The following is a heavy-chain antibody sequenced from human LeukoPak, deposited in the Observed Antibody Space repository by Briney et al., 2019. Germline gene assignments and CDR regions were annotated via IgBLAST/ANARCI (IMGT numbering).Heavy chain of an antibody. CDR3: ARDPGLWYGMDV. CDR2: IYYSGST. J-gene: IGHJ6*02. Sequence: PSETLSLTCTVSGGSISSYYWHWIRQPPGKGLEWIGYIYYSGSTNYNPSLKSRVTISVDTSKNQFSLKLSSVTAADTAVYYCARDPGLWYGMDVWGQGTTVTVSS. CDR1: GGSISSYY. V-gene: IGHV4-59*12. D-gene: IGHD3-16*01.